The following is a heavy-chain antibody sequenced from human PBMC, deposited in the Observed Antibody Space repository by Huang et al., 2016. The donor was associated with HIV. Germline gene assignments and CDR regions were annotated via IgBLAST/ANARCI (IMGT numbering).Heavy chain of an antibody. D-gene: IGHD3-16*02. J-gene: IGHJ4*02. V-gene: IGHV1-69*13. Sequence: QVQLVQSVTEVKKPGSSVKVSCKASGEALSEYDFNWGRQAPRHGLEWMGGIIPIFGTAKYEQKFEGRLTSTAEESTNTGYMELSRLEFEDTAVYYCARDRGGWGTYRFTGNDYWGQGTLVTVSS. CDR3: ARDRGGWGTYRFTGNDY. CDR2: IIPIFGTA. CDR1: GEALSEYD.